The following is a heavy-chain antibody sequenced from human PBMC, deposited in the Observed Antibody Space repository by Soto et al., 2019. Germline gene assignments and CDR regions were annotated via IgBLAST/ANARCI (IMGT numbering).Heavy chain of an antibody. J-gene: IGHJ4*02. CDR3: ATRSPAFDF. Sequence: QVQLVQSGPEVKKPGASVKVSCKTSGYTFTSYGIAWVRQAPGQGLEWMGWISTSKGNTNYAQKCQGRVTMPTDTSTSTAYMELRSLRSDDTAVYYCATRSPAFDFWGQGTLLTVSS. V-gene: IGHV1-18*01. CDR2: ISTSKGNT. CDR1: GYTFTSYG.